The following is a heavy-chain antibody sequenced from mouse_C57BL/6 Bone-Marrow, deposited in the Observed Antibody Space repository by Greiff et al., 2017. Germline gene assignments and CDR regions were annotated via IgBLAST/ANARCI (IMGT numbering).Heavy chain of an antibody. CDR2: IDPENGDT. D-gene: IGHD2-3*01. CDR3: TRYDGYYEGWFAY. J-gene: IGHJ3*01. CDR1: GFNIKDDY. Sequence: EVQLQQSGAELVRPGASVKLSCTASGFNIKDDYMPWVKQRPEQGLEWIGWIDPENGDTEYASKFQGKATITADTSSNTAYLQLSSLTSEDTAVYYCTRYDGYYEGWFAYWGQGTLVTVSA. V-gene: IGHV14-4*01.